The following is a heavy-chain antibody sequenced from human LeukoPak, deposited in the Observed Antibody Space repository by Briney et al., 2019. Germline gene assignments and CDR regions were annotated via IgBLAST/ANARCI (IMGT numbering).Heavy chain of an antibody. D-gene: IGHD2-8*01. CDR2: INHSGST. J-gene: IGHJ6*02. Sequence: SETLSLTCAVYGGSFSGYYWSWIRQPPGKGLEWIGEINHSGSTNYNPSLKSRVTISVDTSKNQFSLKLSSVTAADTAVYYCARVYPRSGDYYGMDVWGQGTTVTVSS. V-gene: IGHV4-34*01. CDR1: GGSFSGYY. CDR3: ARVYPRSGDYYGMDV.